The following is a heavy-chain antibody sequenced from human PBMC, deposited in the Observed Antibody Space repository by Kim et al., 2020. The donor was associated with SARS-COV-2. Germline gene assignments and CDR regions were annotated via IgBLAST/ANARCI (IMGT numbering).Heavy chain of an antibody. D-gene: IGHD1-26*01. J-gene: IGHJ4*02. CDR3: AKDLTPPTIVGATLDY. Sequence: VEGRFTISRNKSKNTLYLQMNSLSAEDTAVYYCAKDLTPPTIVGATLDYWGQGTLVTVSS. V-gene: IGHV3-23*01.